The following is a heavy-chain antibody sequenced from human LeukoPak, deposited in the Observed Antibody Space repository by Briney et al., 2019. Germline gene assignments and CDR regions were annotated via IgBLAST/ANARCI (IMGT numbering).Heavy chain of an antibody. CDR1: GYTFTSYY. CDR2: INPNSGGT. D-gene: IGHD3-10*01. CDR3: ARVRAGLITMDAFDI. J-gene: IGHJ3*02. Sequence: GASVKVSCKASGYTFTSYYMHWVRQAPGQGLEWMGWINPNSGGTNYAQKFQGRVTMTRDTSISTAYMELSRLRSDDTAVYYCARVRAGLITMDAFDIWGQGTMVTVSS. V-gene: IGHV1-2*02.